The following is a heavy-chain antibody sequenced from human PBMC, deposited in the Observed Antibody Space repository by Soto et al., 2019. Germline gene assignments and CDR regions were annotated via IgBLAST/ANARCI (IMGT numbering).Heavy chain of an antibody. V-gene: IGHV3-48*01. D-gene: IGHD3-10*01. J-gene: IGHJ6*03. CDR3: ARDQSRGQVFYYYMDV. Sequence: EAQLVESGGGLVQPGGSLRLSCAASEFTFSTYAMNWVRQAPGKGLEWVSYISSSSQNIRYADSVKGRFTISRDNAKNSLYLQMNSLRAEDTAVYYCARDQSRGQVFYYYMDVWGKGTTVTVSS. CDR2: ISSSSQNI. CDR1: EFTFSTYA.